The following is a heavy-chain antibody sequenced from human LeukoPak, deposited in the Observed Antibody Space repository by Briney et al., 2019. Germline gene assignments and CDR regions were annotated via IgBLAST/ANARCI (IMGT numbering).Heavy chain of an antibody. Sequence: GESLTISCTGSGYIFSDYWIGWGRQIPGKGLEWMGLIYPGDSDVRYSPSFQGQVIMSADKSISTAYLEWSGLKASETAMYYCARLSRPHILDTNWFDSWGQGSLVTISS. CDR2: IYPGDSDV. V-gene: IGHV5-51*01. CDR1: GYIFSDYW. D-gene: IGHD3-9*01. CDR3: ARLSRPHILDTNWFDS. J-gene: IGHJ5*01.